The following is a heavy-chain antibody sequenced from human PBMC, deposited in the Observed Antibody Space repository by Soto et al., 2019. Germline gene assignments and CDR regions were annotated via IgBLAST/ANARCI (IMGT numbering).Heavy chain of an antibody. V-gene: IGHV3-23*01. CDR1: GFTFSTSG. D-gene: IGHD2-2*01. J-gene: IGHJ4*02. CDR3: ATARHCSSDACPAAE. Sequence: PGGSLRLSCAASGFTFSTSGMLWVRQPPGEGLEWVSAIGPNPANTKYTDSVKGRFTISRDNSKNTVFPQMSSLRAEDTALYYCATARHCSSDACPAAEWGQGTLVTVSS. CDR2: IGPNPANT.